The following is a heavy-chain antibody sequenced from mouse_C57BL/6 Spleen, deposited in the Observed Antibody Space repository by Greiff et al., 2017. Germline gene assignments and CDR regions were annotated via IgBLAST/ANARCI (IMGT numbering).Heavy chain of an antibody. CDR1: GYAFSSSW. J-gene: IGHJ3*01. D-gene: IGHD1-1*01. CDR2: IYPGDGDT. V-gene: IGHV1-82*01. Sequence: VQLQQSGPELVKPGASVKISCKASGYAFSSSWMNWVKQRPGKGLEWIGRIYPGDGDTNYNGKFKGKATLTADNSSSTAYMQLSSLTSEDSAVYFCAIPFYGRPQAWFAYWGEEALVTVSA. CDR3: AIPFYGRPQAWFAY.